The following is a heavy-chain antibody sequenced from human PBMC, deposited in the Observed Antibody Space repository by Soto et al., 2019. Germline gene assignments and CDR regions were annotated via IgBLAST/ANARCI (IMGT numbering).Heavy chain of an antibody. CDR1: GGSMRSYY. Sequence: SETLSLTCNVSGGSMRSYYWTWLRQSPGKGLEWIGNIFYSGNTNLNPSLRSRLSMSVDTSKNKFSLMLDSVTAADTAVYYCARDSRCCGMDVWGQGTTVTASS. CDR2: IFYSGNT. CDR3: ARDSRCCGMDV. J-gene: IGHJ6*02. V-gene: IGHV4-59*01.